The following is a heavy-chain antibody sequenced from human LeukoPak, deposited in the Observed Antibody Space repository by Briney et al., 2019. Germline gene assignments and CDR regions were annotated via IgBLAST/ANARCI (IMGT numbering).Heavy chain of an antibody. D-gene: IGHD5-18*01. Sequence: ASVKVSCKASGYTFTSYGISWVRQAPGQGLEWMGWISAYNGNTNYAQKLQGRVTMTTDTSTSTAYMELRSLRSDDTAVYYCARDKDTAMVTGFDYWGQGTLVTVSS. CDR2: ISAYNGNT. V-gene: IGHV1-18*01. J-gene: IGHJ4*02. CDR3: ARDKDTAMVTGFDY. CDR1: GYTFTSYG.